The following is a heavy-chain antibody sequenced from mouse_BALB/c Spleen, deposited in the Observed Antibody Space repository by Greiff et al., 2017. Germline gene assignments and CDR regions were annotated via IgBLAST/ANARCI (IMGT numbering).Heavy chain of an antibody. V-gene: IGHV14-3*02. CDR2: IDPADGNT. J-gene: IGHJ3*01. CDR1: GFNIQDTY. CDR3: ARTLLAY. Sequence: EVQLQQSGAELVKPGASVTLSCTASGFNIQDTYMHWVKQRPEQGLEWIGRIDPADGNTKYDPKFQGKATITADTSSNTAYLQLSSLTSEDTAVYYCARTLLAYWGQGTLVTVSA.